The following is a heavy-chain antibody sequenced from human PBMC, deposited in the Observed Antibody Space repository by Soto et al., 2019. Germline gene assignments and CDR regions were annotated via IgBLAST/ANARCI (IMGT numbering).Heavy chain of an antibody. V-gene: IGHV1-3*01. CDR3: ARGYSDYRSFDY. D-gene: IGHD4-17*01. J-gene: IGHJ4*01. Sequence: ASVKVSCKASGYTFIRYTIHWVRQAPGQRLEWMGWINAGNGNTKYSEKFQDRVTITRDTSASTAYMELSSLRSEDTAVYYCARGYSDYRSFDYWGQGTLVTSPQ. CDR2: INAGNGNT. CDR1: GYTFIRYT.